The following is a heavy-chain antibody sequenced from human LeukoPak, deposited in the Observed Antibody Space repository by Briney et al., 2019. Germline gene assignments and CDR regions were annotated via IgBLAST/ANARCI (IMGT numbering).Heavy chain of an antibody. D-gene: IGHD1-26*01. J-gene: IGHJ3*02. Sequence: GGSLRLSCAASGFTFSSYAMIWFRQAPGKGLEWVSIIGNSGAVIYYADSVKGRFTISRDNFKNTLFLQMNSLRAEDTAIYYCAKRSIVGTTRAAFDIWGQGTMVTVSS. CDR2: IGNSGAVI. V-gene: IGHV3-23*01. CDR3: AKRSIVGTTRAAFDI. CDR1: GFTFSSYA.